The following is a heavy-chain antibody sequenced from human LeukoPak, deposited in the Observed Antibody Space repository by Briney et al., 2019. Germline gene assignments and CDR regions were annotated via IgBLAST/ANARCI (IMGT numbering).Heavy chain of an antibody. V-gene: IGHV1-2*06. CDR3: ARADYSDYGPAAFDI. CDR2: LNPNNGHT. D-gene: IGHD4-11*01. J-gene: IGHJ3*02. Sequence: RASVKVSCKPSGYTFTVYYMDWVRQAPGQSLEWMGRLNPNNGHTTYAQKFQGRVTMTRDTSISTAYLEVTRLKSDDTAVYYCARADYSDYGPAAFDIWGQGTMVTVSS. CDR1: GYTFTVYY.